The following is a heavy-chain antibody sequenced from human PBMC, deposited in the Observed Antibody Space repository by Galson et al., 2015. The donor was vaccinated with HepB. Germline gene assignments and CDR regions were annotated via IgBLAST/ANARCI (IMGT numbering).Heavy chain of an antibody. CDR2: ISGSGYST. V-gene: IGHV3-23*01. J-gene: IGHJ4*02. CDR1: GFSFSSYA. Sequence: SLRLSCAASGFSFSSYAMSWVRQAPGKGLQWVSVISGSGYSTYYADSVMGRFTISRDNSKNTLYLQTNSLRAEDTAVYYCAKGSTFGGVVVLSHFDYWGQGTLVTVSS. D-gene: IGHD3-16*02. CDR3: AKGSTFGGVVVLSHFDY.